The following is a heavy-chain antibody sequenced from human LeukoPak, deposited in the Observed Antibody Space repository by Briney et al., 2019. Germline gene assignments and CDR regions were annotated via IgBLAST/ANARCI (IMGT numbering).Heavy chain of an antibody. J-gene: IGHJ5*02. V-gene: IGHV1-18*01. D-gene: IGHD5-18*01. CDR2: ISAYNGNT. Sequence: ASVKVSCKASGYTFTSYGISWVRQAPGQGLEWMGWISAYNGNTNYAQKLQGRVTMTADTSTSTAYMELRSLRSDDTAVYYCARGEYSYGLNWFDPWGQGTLVTVSS. CDR1: GYTFTSYG. CDR3: ARGEYSYGLNWFDP.